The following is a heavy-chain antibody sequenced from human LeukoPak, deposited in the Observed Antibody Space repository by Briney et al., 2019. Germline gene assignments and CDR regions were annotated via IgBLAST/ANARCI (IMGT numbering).Heavy chain of an antibody. Sequence: SETLSLTCTVSGGSISSYYWSWIRQPPGKGLEWIGYIYYSGSTNYKPSLKSRVTISVDTSKNHFSLKLSSVTAADTAVYYCARGQWLPVFDFWGQGTLVTVSS. J-gene: IGHJ4*02. V-gene: IGHV4-59*01. CDR1: GGSISSYY. D-gene: IGHD3-22*01. CDR2: IYYSGST. CDR3: ARGQWLPVFDF.